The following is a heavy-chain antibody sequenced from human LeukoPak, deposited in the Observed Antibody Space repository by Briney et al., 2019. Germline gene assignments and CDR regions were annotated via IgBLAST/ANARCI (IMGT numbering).Heavy chain of an antibody. D-gene: IGHD6-13*01. J-gene: IGHJ4*02. CDR1: GGSISSYY. V-gene: IGHV4-59*01. Sequence: SETLSLTCTVSGGSISSYYWSWIRQPPGKGLEWIGYIYYSGSTNYNPSLESRVTISVDTSKNQFSLKLSSVTAADTAVYYCARGGSSWYDLDYWGQGTLVTVSS. CDR2: IYYSGST. CDR3: ARGGSSWYDLDY.